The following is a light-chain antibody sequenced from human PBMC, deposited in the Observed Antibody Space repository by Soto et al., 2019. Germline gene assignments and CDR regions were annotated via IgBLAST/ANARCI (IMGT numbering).Light chain of an antibody. CDR3: SSYPSKSSLI. J-gene: IGLJ2*01. CDR1: MRDVGAYNL. Sequence: QSVLTQPASVSGSPGQSITISCAGTMRDVGAYNLVSWYQQHPGRAPLLIIYEVRNRPSGISFRFAGSKSGNTASLTISGHQAEEEADYYYSSYPSKSSLICGRGTK. V-gene: IGLV2-14*01. CDR2: EVR.